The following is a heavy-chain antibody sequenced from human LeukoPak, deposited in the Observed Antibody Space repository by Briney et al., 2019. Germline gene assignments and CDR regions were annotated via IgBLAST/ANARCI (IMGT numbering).Heavy chain of an antibody. J-gene: IGHJ6*02. CDR3: AHDHSNYYYGMDV. CDR2: INAGNGDT. V-gene: IGHV1-3*01. CDR1: GYTFNNNA. Sequence: ASVKVSCKASGYTFNNNAMHWVRQAPGQGLEWMGWINAGNGDTKHSQKFQGRVTFVRDTPASTAYMELSSLRSEDTAVYYCAHDHSNYYYGMDVWGQGTTVTVSS. D-gene: IGHD4-11*01.